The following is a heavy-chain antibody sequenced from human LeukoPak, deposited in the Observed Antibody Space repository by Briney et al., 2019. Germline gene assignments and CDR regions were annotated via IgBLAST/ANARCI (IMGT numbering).Heavy chain of an antibody. CDR1: GFTFSGYW. V-gene: IGHV3-74*03. CDR2: INSDGYSI. Sequence: PGGSLRLSCAASGFTFSGYWMHWVRQAPGKGLVWVSRINSDGYSITYADSVEGRFTISRDNAKNTLYLQMNSPIAEDTAVYFCTRAGYSSGFDSWGQGTLVTVSS. J-gene: IGHJ5*01. D-gene: IGHD6-19*01. CDR3: TRAGYSSGFDS.